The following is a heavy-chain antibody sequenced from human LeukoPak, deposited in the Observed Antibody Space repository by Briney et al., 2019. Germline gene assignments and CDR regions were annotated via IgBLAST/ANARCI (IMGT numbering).Heavy chain of an antibody. Sequence: SETLSLTCTVSGGSISSGGYYWSWIGQHPGKGLEWIGYIYYSGSTYYNPSLKSRVTISVDTSKNQFSLKLSSVTAADTAVYYCARVGEAMVRGVISYYFDYWGQGTLVTVSS. V-gene: IGHV4-31*03. CDR3: ARVGEAMVRGVISYYFDY. CDR2: IYYSGST. J-gene: IGHJ4*02. D-gene: IGHD3-10*01. CDR1: GGSISSGGYY.